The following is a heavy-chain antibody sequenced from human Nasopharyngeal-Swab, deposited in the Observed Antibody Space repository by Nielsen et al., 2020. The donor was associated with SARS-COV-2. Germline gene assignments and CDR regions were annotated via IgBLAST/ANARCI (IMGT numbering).Heavy chain of an antibody. V-gene: IGHV3-9*03. D-gene: IGHD6-13*01. CDR2: ISWNSGSI. CDR3: AKDIGYSSPQGMDV. J-gene: IGHJ6*02. CDR1: GFTFDDYA. Sequence: SCAASGFTFDDYAMHWVRQAPGKGLEWVSGISWNSGSIGYADSVKGRFTISRDNAKNSLYLQMNSLRAEDMALYYCAKDIGYSSPQGMDVWGQGTTVTVSS.